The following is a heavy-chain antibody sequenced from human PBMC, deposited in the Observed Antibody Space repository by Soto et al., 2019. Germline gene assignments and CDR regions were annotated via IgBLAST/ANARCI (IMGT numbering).Heavy chain of an antibody. CDR2: IYWDDDK. CDR3: AHIVVAGLGYYFDY. V-gene: IGHV2-5*02. Sequence: SGPTLVNPTQTLTLTCTFSGFSLSSTRMAVGWIRQPPGKALEWLALIYWDDDKRYSPFLKSRLTITKDTSKNQVVLTMSNMDPVDTVRYYCAHIVVAGLGYYFDYWGQGTLVTVSS. D-gene: IGHD6-19*01. J-gene: IGHJ4*02. CDR1: GFSLSSTRMA.